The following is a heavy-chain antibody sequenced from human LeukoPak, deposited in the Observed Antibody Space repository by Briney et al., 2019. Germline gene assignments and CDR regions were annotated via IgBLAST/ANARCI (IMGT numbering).Heavy chain of an antibody. CDR2: IKQDGSEK. D-gene: IGHD4-17*01. V-gene: IGHV3-7*01. Sequence: GGSLRLSCAASGFSFSSHTMDWVRQAPGKGLEWVANIKQDGSEKYYVDSVKGRFTISRDNAKNSLYLQMNSLRAEDTAVYYCARDFLALDYGDYSSLDYWGQGTLVTVSS. J-gene: IGHJ4*02. CDR3: ARDFLALDYGDYSSLDY. CDR1: GFSFSSHT.